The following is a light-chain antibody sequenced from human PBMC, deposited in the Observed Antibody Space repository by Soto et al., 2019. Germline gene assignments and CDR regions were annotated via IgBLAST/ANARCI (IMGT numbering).Light chain of an antibody. J-gene: IGKJ2*01. Sequence: EIVMTQSPPSLTVTPGEPASISCRSSQRLLHSNGNNFLDWYLQKPGQSPQLLIYLGFNRASGVPDRVSGSGAGTDFTLNISRVEAEDVGVYYCMQALQTPYTFGQGTKLEIK. CDR1: QRLLHSNGNNF. V-gene: IGKV2-28*01. CDR3: MQALQTPYT. CDR2: LGF.